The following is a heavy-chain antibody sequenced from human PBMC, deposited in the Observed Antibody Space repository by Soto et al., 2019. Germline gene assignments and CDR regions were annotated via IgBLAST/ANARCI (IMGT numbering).Heavy chain of an antibody. CDR2: IIPIFGTA. V-gene: IGHV1-69*06. J-gene: IGHJ4*02. D-gene: IGHD6-6*01. Sequence: SVKVSCKASGGTFSSYAISWVRQPPGQGLEWMGGIIPIFGTANYAQKFQGRVTITADKSTSTAYMELSSLRSEDTAVYYCARGVGIAARPGFVYCDYWGQGTLVTVSS. CDR3: ARGVGIAARPGFVYCDY. CDR1: GGTFSSYA.